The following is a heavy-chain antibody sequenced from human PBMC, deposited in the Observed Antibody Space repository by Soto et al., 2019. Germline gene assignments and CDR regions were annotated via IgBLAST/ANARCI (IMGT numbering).Heavy chain of an antibody. D-gene: IGHD2-15*01. CDR3: ARSHCTGGSCYSGAFNI. CDR1: GGSINSGGYY. J-gene: IGHJ3*02. Sequence: TLSLTCTVSGGSINSGGYYWSWIRQHPGRCLEWIGYIYYSGSTYYNPSLKSRVTISVDTSKNQFSLRLSSVTAADTAVYYCARSHCTGGSCYSGAFNICGQGTMVTVSS. V-gene: IGHV4-31*03. CDR2: IYYSGST.